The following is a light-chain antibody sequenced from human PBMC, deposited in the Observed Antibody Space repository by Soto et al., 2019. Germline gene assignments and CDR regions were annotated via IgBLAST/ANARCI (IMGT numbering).Light chain of an antibody. CDR1: SSDVGGYNY. V-gene: IGLV2-14*01. CDR3: SSYTRTSTRV. J-gene: IGLJ1*01. CDR2: DVS. Sequence: QSALTQPASVSGSPGQSITISCTGTSSDVGGYNYVSWYQQHPGKAPKLMIYDVSNRPSGVSNRFSGSKSGNTASLTISGLHADDEADYYCSSYTRTSTRVFGTGTKLTVL.